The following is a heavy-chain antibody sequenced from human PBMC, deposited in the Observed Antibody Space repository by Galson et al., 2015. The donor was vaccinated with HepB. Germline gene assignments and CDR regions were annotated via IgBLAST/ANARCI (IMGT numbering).Heavy chain of an antibody. Sequence: SLRLSCAASGFDFGNYGMHWVRQAPGKGLEWMALIWKDGSNKHYADSLEGRFRISRDNAKNTLFLEADSVRAEDTAVYYCAREDATITVAALEYWGPGVLVTVSS. J-gene: IGHJ4*02. CDR1: GFDFGNYG. V-gene: IGHV3-33*01. CDR3: AREDATITVAALEY. CDR2: IWKDGSNK. D-gene: IGHD6-13*01.